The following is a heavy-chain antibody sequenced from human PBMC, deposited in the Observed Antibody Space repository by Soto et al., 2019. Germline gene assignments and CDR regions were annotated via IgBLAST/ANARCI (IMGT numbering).Heavy chain of an antibody. CDR2: IYYSGRT. J-gene: IGHJ4*02. CDR3: ASGLYGESLPSFDY. V-gene: IGHV4-31*03. D-gene: IGHD3-10*02. Sequence: QVQLQESGPGLVKPSQTLSLTCTFSGCSISNGDYYWNWSRQHPGKGLEWIGYIYYSGRTYYNPSVKRRVTISLDTSKNQFCLTLSSVTAAYTAVYYCASGLYGESLPSFDYWGQGSLVTVSS. CDR1: GCSISNGDYY.